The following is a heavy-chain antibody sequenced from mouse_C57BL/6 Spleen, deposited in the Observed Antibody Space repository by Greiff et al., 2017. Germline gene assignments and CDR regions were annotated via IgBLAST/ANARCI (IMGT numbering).Heavy chain of an antibody. Sequence: EAHLVESGEGLVKPGGSLKLSCAASGFTFSSYAMSWVRQTPEKRLEWVAYISSGGDYIYYADTVKGRFTISRDNARNTLYLQMSSLKSEDTAMYYCTRDLDDSPFAYWGQGTLVTVSA. V-gene: IGHV5-9-1*02. D-gene: IGHD2-4*01. J-gene: IGHJ3*01. CDR3: TRDLDDSPFAY. CDR2: ISSGGDYI. CDR1: GFTFSSYA.